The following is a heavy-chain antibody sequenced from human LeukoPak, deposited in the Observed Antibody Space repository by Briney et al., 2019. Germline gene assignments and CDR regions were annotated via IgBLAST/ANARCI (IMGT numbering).Heavy chain of an antibody. CDR3: ARSLRGVIITEYYYYGMDV. Sequence: HPGGSLRLSCAASGFTFSSYAMHWVRQAPGKGLEYVSAISSNGGSTYYANSVKGRFTISRDNSKNTLYLQMGSLGAEDMAVYYCARSLRGVIITEYYYYGMDVWGQGTTVTVSS. J-gene: IGHJ6*02. CDR2: ISSNGGST. CDR1: GFTFSSYA. D-gene: IGHD3-10*01. V-gene: IGHV3-64*01.